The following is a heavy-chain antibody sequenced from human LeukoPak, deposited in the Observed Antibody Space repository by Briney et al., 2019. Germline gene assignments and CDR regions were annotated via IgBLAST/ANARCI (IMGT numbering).Heavy chain of an antibody. CDR1: GGSISSYY. CDR3: ARGNYDILTGYYGPPDY. Sequence: SETLSLTCTVSGGSISSYYWSWIRQPPGKGLEWIGYIYYSGSTNYNPSLKSRVTISVDMSKNQFSLKLSSVTAADTAVYYCARGNYDILTGYYGPPDYWGQGTLVTVSS. CDR2: IYYSGST. J-gene: IGHJ4*02. V-gene: IGHV4-59*01. D-gene: IGHD3-9*01.